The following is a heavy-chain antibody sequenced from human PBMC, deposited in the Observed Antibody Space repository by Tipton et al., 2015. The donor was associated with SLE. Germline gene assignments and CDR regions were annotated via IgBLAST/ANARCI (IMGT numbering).Heavy chain of an antibody. CDR2: IYYSGST. D-gene: IGHD6-19*01. Sequence: TLSLTCTVSGGSISSGDYYWSWIRQPPGKGLEWIGYIYYSGSTYYNPSLKSRVTISVDTSKNQFSLKLSSVTAADTAVYYCAKGRGSSSGWYGYWGQGTLVTVSS. CDR1: GGSISSGDYY. J-gene: IGHJ4*02. CDR3: AKGRGSSSGWYGY. V-gene: IGHV4-30-4*01.